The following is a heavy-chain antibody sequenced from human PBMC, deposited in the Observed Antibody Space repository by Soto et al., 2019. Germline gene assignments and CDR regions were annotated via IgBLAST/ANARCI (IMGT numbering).Heavy chain of an antibody. V-gene: IGHV3-7*03. CDR1: GFTFSSYW. CDR2: IKQDGSEK. J-gene: IGHJ3*02. D-gene: IGHD2-15*01. Sequence: GGSLRLSCAASGFTFSSYWMSWVRQAPGKGLEWVANIKQDGSEKYYVDSVKGRFTISRDNAKNSLYLQMNSLRAEDTAVYYCARAVVAATGDDFDIWGQGTMVTVSS. CDR3: ARAVVAATGDDFDI.